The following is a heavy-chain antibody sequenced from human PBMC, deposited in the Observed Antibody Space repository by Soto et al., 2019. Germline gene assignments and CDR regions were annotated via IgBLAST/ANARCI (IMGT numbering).Heavy chain of an antibody. J-gene: IGHJ6*02. Sequence: GGSLRLSCAASGFTVSSNDMSWVRQAPGKGLEWVSVIYSGGSTYYADSVKGRFTISRDNSKNTLYLQMNSLRAEDTAVYYCASQRHTYYYYGMDVWGQGTTVTVSS. CDR1: GFTVSSND. CDR3: ASQRHTYYYYGMDV. V-gene: IGHV3-53*01. CDR2: IYSGGST.